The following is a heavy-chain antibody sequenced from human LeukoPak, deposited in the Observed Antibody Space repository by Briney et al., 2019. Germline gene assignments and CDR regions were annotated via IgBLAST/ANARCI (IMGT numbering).Heavy chain of an antibody. Sequence: GGSLRLSCAASGFTFSRYNMNWVRQAPGKGLEWVSSITIGSNYIYYADSVKGRFTISRDNSKNTLYLEMNSLRAEDTAVYYCAKDLMRDRWFGESWGQGTLVTVSS. D-gene: IGHD3-10*01. V-gene: IGHV3-21*01. J-gene: IGHJ5*02. CDR3: AKDLMRDRWFGES. CDR1: GFTFSRYN. CDR2: ITIGSNYI.